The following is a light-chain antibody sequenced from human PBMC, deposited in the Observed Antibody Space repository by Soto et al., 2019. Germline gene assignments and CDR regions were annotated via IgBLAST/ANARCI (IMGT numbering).Light chain of an antibody. CDR1: QNVNNNL. Sequence: EAVLTQSPGTVSLSPGGRATLSCRTSQNVNNNLLAWYQQKPGQSPRLLIYGVFNRAPGTPDRFSGSGSGTEFTLTISGLKPDVSAVYYCQHYDGSPRTFGRGTKVEIK. V-gene: IGKV3-20*01. CDR2: GVF. CDR3: QHYDGSPRT. J-gene: IGKJ2*01.